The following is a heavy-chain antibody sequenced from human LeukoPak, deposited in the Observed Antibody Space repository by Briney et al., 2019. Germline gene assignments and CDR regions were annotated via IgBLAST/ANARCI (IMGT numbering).Heavy chain of an antibody. D-gene: IGHD1-26*01. CDR1: GYTFISYG. V-gene: IGHV1-18*01. CDR2: ISPYNGNT. Sequence: ASVKVSCKASGYTFISYGISWVRQAPGQGLEWMGWISPYNGNTKYVQKFQGRVTMTTDTSTSAAYMEVRSLRSDDTAVYYCAREESIGSYQFLNEYWGQGTLVTVSS. CDR3: AREESIGSYQFLNEY. J-gene: IGHJ4*02.